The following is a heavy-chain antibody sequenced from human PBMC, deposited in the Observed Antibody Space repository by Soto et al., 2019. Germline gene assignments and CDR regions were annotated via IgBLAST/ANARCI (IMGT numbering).Heavy chain of an antibody. CDR2: IIPIFGTA. CDR3: ARIYCSSTSCYTESGYYYYGMDV. V-gene: IGHV1-69*13. CDR1: GGTFNSYA. Sequence: GASVKVSCKASGGTFNSYAISWVRQAPGQGLEWMGGIIPIFGTANYAQKFQGRVTITADESTSTAYMELSSLRSEDTAVYYCARIYCSSTSCYTESGYYYYGMDVWGQGTTVTVSS. J-gene: IGHJ6*02. D-gene: IGHD2-2*02.